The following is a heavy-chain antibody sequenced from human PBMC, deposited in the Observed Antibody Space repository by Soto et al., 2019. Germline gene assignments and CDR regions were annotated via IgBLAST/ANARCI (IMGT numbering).Heavy chain of an antibody. CDR3: ATGSFTSTGGRIGYHYNAMDV. D-gene: IGHD1-1*01. CDR2: IIPIFGPA. Sequence: SVKVSCKPSGGTFSSHSISWVRQAPGQGLEWMGGIIPIFGPANFAKKFQGRVTITADESTTTAYMELSTLTSEDTAVYYCATGSFTSTGGRIGYHYNAMDVWGQGTTVTVSS. J-gene: IGHJ6*02. V-gene: IGHV1-69*13. CDR1: GGTFSSHS.